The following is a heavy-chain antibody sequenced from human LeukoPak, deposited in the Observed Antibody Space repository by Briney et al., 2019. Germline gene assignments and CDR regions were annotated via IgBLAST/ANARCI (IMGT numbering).Heavy chain of an antibody. Sequence: PGGSLRLSCAASGFTFSTYGMHWVRQAPGKGLEWVAFMRNGGSNKYYADSVRGRFTISRDNSKNTLYLQMNSLKAEDTAVYYCAKANTGGGSNNLGYFHHWGQGTLVTVSS. CDR3: AKANTGGGSNNLGYFHH. J-gene: IGHJ1*01. CDR2: MRNGGSNK. D-gene: IGHD3-16*01. V-gene: IGHV3-30*02. CDR1: GFTFSTYG.